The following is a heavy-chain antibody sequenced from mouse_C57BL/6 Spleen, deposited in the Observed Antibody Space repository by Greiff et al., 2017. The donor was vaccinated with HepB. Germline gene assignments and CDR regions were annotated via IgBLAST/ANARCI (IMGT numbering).Heavy chain of an antibody. CDR3: ARFLIYYDYGPLAY. V-gene: IGHV1-4*01. CDR2: INPSSGYT. D-gene: IGHD2-4*01. J-gene: IGHJ3*01. CDR1: GYTFTSYT. Sequence: VKLMESGAELARPGASVKMSCKASGYTFTSYTMHWVKQRPGQGLEWIGYINPSSGYTKYNQKFKDKATLTADKSSSTAYMQLSSLTSEDSAVYYCARFLIYYDYGPLAYWGQGTLVTVSA.